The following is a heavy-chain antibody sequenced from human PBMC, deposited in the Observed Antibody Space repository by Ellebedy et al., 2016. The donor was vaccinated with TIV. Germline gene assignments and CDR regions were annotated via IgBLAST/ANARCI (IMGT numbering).Heavy chain of an antibody. D-gene: IGHD6-19*01. J-gene: IGHJ4*02. Sequence: MPGGSLRLSCTVSGGSISGYYWSWIRQPPGKGLEWIGYIYSSGSGEYNPSLKSRVTMSVDTSRGQFSLRLNSVTAADTAVYYCARSGGWYTPYDYWGQGTLVTVSS. CDR3: ARSGGWYTPYDY. CDR1: GGSISGYY. CDR2: IYSSGSG. V-gene: IGHV4-59*01.